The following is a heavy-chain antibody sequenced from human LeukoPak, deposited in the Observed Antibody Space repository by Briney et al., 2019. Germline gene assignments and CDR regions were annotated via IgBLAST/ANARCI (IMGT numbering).Heavy chain of an antibody. CDR2: TSFDGGNQ. V-gene: IGHV3-30-3*01. Sequence: PGGSLRLSCAASGFTFNTYAMHWVRQAPGKGLDWVAVTSFDGGNQYYADSVKGRFTISRDNSRNTLYLQMNSLRPEGTAVYYCARDRHTYDSSPYLGYWGQGTLVTVSS. CDR1: GFTFNTYA. D-gene: IGHD3-22*01. J-gene: IGHJ4*02. CDR3: ARDRHTYDSSPYLGY.